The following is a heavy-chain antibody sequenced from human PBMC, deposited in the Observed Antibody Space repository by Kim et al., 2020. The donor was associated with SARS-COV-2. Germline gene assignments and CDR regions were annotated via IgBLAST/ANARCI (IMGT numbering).Heavy chain of an antibody. D-gene: IGHD5-12*01. J-gene: IGHJ6*02. CDR3: ARGATILFYGMDV. Sequence: SETLSLTCTVSGGSISSSSYYWGWIRQPTGKGLEWIGSIYYSGSTYYNPSLKSRVTISVDTSKNQFSLKLSSVTAADTAVYYCARGATILFYGMDVWGQGTTVTVSS. CDR1: GGSISSSSYY. V-gene: IGHV4-39*07. CDR2: IYYSGST.